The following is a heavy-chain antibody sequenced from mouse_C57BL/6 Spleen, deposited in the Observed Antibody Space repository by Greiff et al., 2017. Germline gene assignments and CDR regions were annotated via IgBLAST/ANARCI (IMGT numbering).Heavy chain of an antibody. CDR3: ARHGEEDYYGSSLFDY. J-gene: IGHJ2*01. Sequence: EVQVVESGGDLVKPGGSLKLSCAASGFTFSRYGMSWVRPTPDKRLEWVATISSGGSYTYYPDSVNGRFTISRDNAKNTLYLQMSSLKSEDTAMYYCARHGEEDYYGSSLFDYWGQGTTLTVSS. CDR2: ISSGGSYT. D-gene: IGHD1-1*01. CDR1: GFTFSRYG. V-gene: IGHV5-6*01.